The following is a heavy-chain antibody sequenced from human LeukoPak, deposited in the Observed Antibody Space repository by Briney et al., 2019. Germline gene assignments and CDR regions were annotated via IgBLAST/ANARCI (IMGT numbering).Heavy chain of an antibody. CDR1: GYSFTNYW. CDR3: ARSRDSSGYYSLI. J-gene: IGHJ4*02. Sequence: GESLKISCEASGYSFTNYWIGWVRQMPGKGLEWMGIIYPDDSESKYSPSFQGQVTISADKSISTAYLQWSSLKASDTAMYYCARSRDSSGYYSLIWGQGTLVTVSS. D-gene: IGHD3-22*01. CDR2: IYPDDSES. V-gene: IGHV5-51*01.